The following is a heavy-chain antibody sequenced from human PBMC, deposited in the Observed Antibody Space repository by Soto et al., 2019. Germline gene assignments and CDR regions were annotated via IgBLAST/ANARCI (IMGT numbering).Heavy chain of an antibody. CDR3: ARHYSEYSGYDFQDAFDI. D-gene: IGHD5-12*01. J-gene: IGHJ3*02. CDR1: GGSISSYY. V-gene: IGHV4-59*08. Sequence: QVQLQESGPGLVKPSETLSLTCTVSGGSISSYYWIWIRQPPGNGLEWIGYIYYSGSTNYNPSLKSRVTISVDTSKNQFSLKLSSVTAADTAVYYCARHYSEYSGYDFQDAFDIWGQGTMVTVSS. CDR2: IYYSGST.